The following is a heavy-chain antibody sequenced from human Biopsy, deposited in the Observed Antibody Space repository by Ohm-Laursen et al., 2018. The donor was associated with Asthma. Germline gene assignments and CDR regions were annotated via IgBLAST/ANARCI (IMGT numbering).Heavy chain of an antibody. Sequence: SLRLSCTASGFIFSNFGMHWVRQAPGKGLEWVAFISYDGSKKFITGSMKGRLSISRDNSKNTLYLQMNSLRPEDTAFYYCAKSADYYDSTDYLDFWGRGTLVTVSS. CDR1: GFIFSNFG. J-gene: IGHJ4*01. CDR3: AKSADYYDSTDYLDF. CDR2: ISYDGSKK. V-gene: IGHV3-30*18. D-gene: IGHD3-22*01.